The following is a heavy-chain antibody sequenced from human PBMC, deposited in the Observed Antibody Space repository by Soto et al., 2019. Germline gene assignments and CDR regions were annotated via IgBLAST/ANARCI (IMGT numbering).Heavy chain of an antibody. D-gene: IGHD2-8*01. CDR2: INHSGST. CDR1: GGSFSGHY. V-gene: IGHV4-34*01. CDR3: ARGPSRLLMGDSFA. Sequence: SETLSLTCAVYGGSFSGHYWSWIRQPPGKGLEWIGEINHSGSTTYNPSLKSRVAISVDTSKNQFSLKLNSVTAADTAVYYCARGPSRLLMGDSFAWGQGQWSPSPQ. J-gene: IGHJ3*01.